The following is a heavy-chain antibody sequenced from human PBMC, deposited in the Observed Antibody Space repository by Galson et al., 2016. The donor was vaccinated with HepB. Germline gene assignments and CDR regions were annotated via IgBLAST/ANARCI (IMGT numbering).Heavy chain of an antibody. CDR1: GFTFASYG. D-gene: IGHD2/OR15-2a*01. Sequence: SLRLSCAGSGFTFASYGMNWVRQAPGKGLEWVSYITSSGGAIYYTDSVKGRFTISRDNAKNSLYLQMNSLRAEDTAVYYCARDIYGPTYVCYYGLDVWGEGTPFAVSA. J-gene: IGHJ6*04. CDR3: ARDIYGPTYVCYYGLDV. V-gene: IGHV3-48*01. CDR2: ITSSGGAI.